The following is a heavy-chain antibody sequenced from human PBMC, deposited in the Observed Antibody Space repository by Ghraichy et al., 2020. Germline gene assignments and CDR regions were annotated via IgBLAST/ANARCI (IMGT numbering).Heavy chain of an antibody. CDR2: ISSSSSTI. CDR1: GFTFRTYS. CDR3: ARGGFWAFDI. Sequence: GGSLRLPCAASGFTFRTYSMHWVRQAPGKGLEWVSYISSSSSTIYYADSVKGRFTISRDDAKNSLYLQMNSLRAEDTAGYYCARGGFWAFDIWGQGTMVTVSS. V-gene: IGHV3-48*01. J-gene: IGHJ3*02.